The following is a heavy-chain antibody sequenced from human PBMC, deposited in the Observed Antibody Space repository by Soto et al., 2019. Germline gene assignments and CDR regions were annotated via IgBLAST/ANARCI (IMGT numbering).Heavy chain of an antibody. Sequence: GALRLSGAATVFTCRSFTMNWVRQAPGKGLEWVSTISSSSAYIYYTDALRGRFTISRDNAKNSLHLQMNSLRAEDTAVYYCTRDASRDSSARGWFDPWGPGTLVTVSS. V-gene: IGHV3-21*01. CDR1: VFTCRSFT. D-gene: IGHD6-13*01. CDR3: TRDASRDSSARGWFDP. CDR2: ISSSSAYI. J-gene: IGHJ5*02.